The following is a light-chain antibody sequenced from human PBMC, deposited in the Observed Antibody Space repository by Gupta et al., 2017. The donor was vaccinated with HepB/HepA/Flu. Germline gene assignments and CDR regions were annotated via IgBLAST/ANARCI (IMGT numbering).Light chain of an antibody. CDR3: QQYYSTSYT. CDR2: WAS. V-gene: IGKV4-1*01. CDR1: QSVLYSSNNKNY. J-gene: IGKJ2*01. Sequence: DIVMTQSPDSLAMSLGERATINCKSSQSVLYSSNNKNYLAWYQQKPGQPPKLLIYWASTRESGVPDRFSGSGSGTDFNLTISSLQAEDVAVYYCQQYYSTSYTFGQGTKLEIK.